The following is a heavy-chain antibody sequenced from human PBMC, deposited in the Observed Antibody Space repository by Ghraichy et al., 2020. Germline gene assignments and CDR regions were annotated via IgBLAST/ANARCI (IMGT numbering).Heavy chain of an antibody. V-gene: IGHV4-39*01. CDR3: ARHKGDCHSTGCYTGWFDP. D-gene: IGHD2-2*02. J-gene: IGHJ5*02. Sequence: GSLRLSCTVSGGSISSSSYYWGWIRQPPGKGLEWIGSIYYSWSSYYNPSLKSRVTMSVDTSKNQFSLKLSSVTTTDTAVYYCARHKGDCHSTGCYTGWFDPCAQGTLVTVSS. CDR2: IYYSWSS. CDR1: GGSISSSSYY.